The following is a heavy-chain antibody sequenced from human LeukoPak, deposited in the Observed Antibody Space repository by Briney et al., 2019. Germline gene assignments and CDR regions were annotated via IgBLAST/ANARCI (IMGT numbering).Heavy chain of an antibody. CDR3: VRGSGVRFLEDY. J-gene: IGHJ4*01. D-gene: IGHD3-3*01. CDR1: GFTISDYA. V-gene: IGHV3-30*04. CDR2: IAYDGREE. Sequence: PGGSLRLSCTASGFTISDYAVHWVRQAPGKGLEWLAVIAYDGREENYADSVKGRFTISRDNSKNTVYLQMNSLRDEDTAVFYCVRGSGVRFLEDYWGHGTLVTVSS.